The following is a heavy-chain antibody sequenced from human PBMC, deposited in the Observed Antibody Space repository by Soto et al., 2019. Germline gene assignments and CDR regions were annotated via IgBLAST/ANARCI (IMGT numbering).Heavy chain of an antibody. CDR1: GYTFTNCP. J-gene: IGHJ6*02. V-gene: IGHV1-3*04. Sequence: GASVKVSCKASGYTFTNCPLHWVRQAPGQRLEWMGWINTANGNTKYSQSFQDRVTITRDTSASTAYIELSSLPSEDTAVYYCERLGGAANTEVRPVTYYDKYPMPARGLGTTVTVSS. D-gene: IGHD3-3*01. CDR3: ERLGGAANTEVRPVTYYDKYPMPA. CDR2: INTANGNT.